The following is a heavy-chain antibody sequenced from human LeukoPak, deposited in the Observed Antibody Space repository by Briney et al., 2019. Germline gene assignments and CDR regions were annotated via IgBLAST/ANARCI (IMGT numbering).Heavy chain of an antibody. Sequence: ASVKVSCKASGYTFTSYGISWVRQAPGQGLEWMGRIIPILGIANYAQKFQGRVTITADKSTSTAYMELSSLRSEDTAVYYCATYSSGWFDYWGQGTLVTVSS. CDR1: GYTFTSYG. CDR2: IIPILGIA. CDR3: ATYSSGWFDY. D-gene: IGHD6-19*01. V-gene: IGHV1-69*04. J-gene: IGHJ4*02.